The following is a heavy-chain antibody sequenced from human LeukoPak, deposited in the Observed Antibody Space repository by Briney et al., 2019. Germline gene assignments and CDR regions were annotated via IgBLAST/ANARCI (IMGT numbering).Heavy chain of an antibody. Sequence: SGGSLRLSCAASGFTFSSYSMNWVRQAPGKGLEWISSISSSSSYIYYADSVKGRFTISRDNAKNSLYLQMNSLRAEDTAVYYCARGVYRDAFDIWGQGTMVTVSS. CDR2: ISSSSSYI. V-gene: IGHV3-21*01. D-gene: IGHD6-13*01. J-gene: IGHJ3*02. CDR3: ARGVYRDAFDI. CDR1: GFTFSSYS.